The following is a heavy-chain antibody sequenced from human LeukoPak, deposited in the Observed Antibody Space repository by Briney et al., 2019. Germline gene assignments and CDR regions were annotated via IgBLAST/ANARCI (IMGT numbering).Heavy chain of an antibody. CDR3: AKDLSRRAMIYDSSGYQPTLDY. CDR1: GFTFSSYA. Sequence: PGGSLRLSCAASGFTFSSYAMSWVRQASGKGLEWVSAISGSGGSTYYADSVKGRFTISRDNSKNTLYLQMNSLRAEDTAVYYCAKDLSRRAMIYDSSGYQPTLDYWGQGTLVTVSS. V-gene: IGHV3-23*01. D-gene: IGHD3-22*01. J-gene: IGHJ4*02. CDR2: ISGSGGST.